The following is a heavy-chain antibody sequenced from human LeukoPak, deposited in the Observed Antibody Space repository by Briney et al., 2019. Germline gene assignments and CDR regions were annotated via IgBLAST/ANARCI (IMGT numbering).Heavy chain of an antibody. D-gene: IGHD3-22*01. CDR2: ISYDGSNK. V-gene: IGHV3-33*05. J-gene: IGHJ6*03. Sequence: PGGSLRLSCAASGFTFSSYGMHWVRQAPGKGLEWVAVISYDGSNKYYADSVKGRFTISRDNSKNTLYLQMNSLRAEDTAVYYCAKHYYDSSGYYYYYMDVWGKGTTVTVSS. CDR1: GFTFSSYG. CDR3: AKHYYDSSGYYYYYMDV.